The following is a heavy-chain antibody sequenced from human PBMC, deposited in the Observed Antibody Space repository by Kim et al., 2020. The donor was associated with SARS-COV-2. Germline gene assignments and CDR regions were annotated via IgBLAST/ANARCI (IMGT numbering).Heavy chain of an antibody. J-gene: IGHJ2*01. D-gene: IGHD5-12*01. CDR3: TRKVGYSGYDYWYFDL. Sequence: GGSLRLSCTASGFTFGDYAMSWFRQAPGKGLEWVGFIRSKAYGGTTEYAASVKGRFTISRDDSKSIAYLQMNSLKTEDTAVYYCTRKVGYSGYDYWYFDLWGRGTLVAVAS. CDR1: GFTFGDYA. V-gene: IGHV3-49*03. CDR2: IRSKAYGGTT.